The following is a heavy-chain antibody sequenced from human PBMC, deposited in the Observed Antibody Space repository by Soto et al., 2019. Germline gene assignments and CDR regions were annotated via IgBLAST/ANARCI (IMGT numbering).Heavy chain of an antibody. J-gene: IGHJ6*02. D-gene: IGHD3-10*01. CDR2: IYYSGST. V-gene: IGHV4-30-4*01. Sequence: QVQLQESGPGLVKPSQTLSLTCTVSGGSISSGDYYWSWIRQPPGKGLEWIGYIYYSGSTYYNPCLNSRVTISVDTSKNQFSLKLSSVTAADTAVYYCARDREVRGLPSDYGMDVWGQGTTVTVSS. CDR3: ARDREVRGLPSDYGMDV. CDR1: GGSISSGDYY.